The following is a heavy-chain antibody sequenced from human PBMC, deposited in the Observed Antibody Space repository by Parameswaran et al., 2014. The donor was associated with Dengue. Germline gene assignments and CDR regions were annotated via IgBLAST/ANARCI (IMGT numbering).Heavy chain of an antibody. CDR2: IIPILAIS. CDR1: GGTFSSSG. CDR3: ARDVNRLSFADFPIYAMDV. J-gene: IGHJ6*02. Sequence: SVKVSCKASGGTFSSSGISWVRQAPGQGLEWMGRIIPILAISNYAQKFQGRVTITADKSTTTVYMELSSLRSEDTAVYFCARDVNRLSFADFPIYAMDVWGQGTTVTVSS. D-gene: IGHD3-10*01. V-gene: IGHV1-69*04.